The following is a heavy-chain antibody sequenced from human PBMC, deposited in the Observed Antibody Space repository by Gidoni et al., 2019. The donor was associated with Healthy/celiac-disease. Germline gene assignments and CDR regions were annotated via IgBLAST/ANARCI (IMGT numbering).Heavy chain of an antibody. V-gene: IGHV1-69*01. D-gene: IGHD2-2*01. CDR3: ARAHLGYCSSTSCYEGVDY. CDR1: GGTFSSYA. J-gene: IGHJ4*02. Sequence: QVQLVQSGAEVKKPGSSVKVSCKASGGTFSSYAISWVRQAPGQGLEWMGGIIPIFGTANYAQKFQGRVTITADESTSTAYMELSSLRSEDTAVYYCARAHLGYCSSTSCYEGVDYWGQGTLVTVSS. CDR2: IIPIFGTA.